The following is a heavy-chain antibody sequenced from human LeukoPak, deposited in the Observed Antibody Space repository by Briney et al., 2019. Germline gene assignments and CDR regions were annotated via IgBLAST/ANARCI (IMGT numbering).Heavy chain of an antibody. CDR1: GFTFTDYY. J-gene: IGHJ6*02. V-gene: IGHV3-11*04. Sequence: GGSLRLSCAASGFTFTDYYMSWIRQAPGRGLEWVSYISVSGGTRYYADSVKGRFTISRDNAKNSLYLQMNSLRAEDTAVYYCARLRYYGMDVWGQGTTVTVSS. CDR2: ISVSGGTR. CDR3: ARLRYYGMDV.